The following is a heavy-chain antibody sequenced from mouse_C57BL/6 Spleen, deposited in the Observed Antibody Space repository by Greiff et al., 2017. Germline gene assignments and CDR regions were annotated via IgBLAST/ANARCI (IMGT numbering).Heavy chain of an antibody. J-gene: IGHJ1*03. CDR3: ARRGYYAYWYFDV. V-gene: IGHV1-18*01. Sequence: EVKLQESGPELVKPGASVKIPCKASGYTFTDYNMDWVKQSHGKSLEWIGDINPNNGGTIYNQKFKGKATLTVDKSSSTAYMELRSLTSEDTAVYYCARRGYYAYWYFDVWGTGTTVTVSS. D-gene: IGHD2-3*01. CDR2: INPNNGGT. CDR1: GYTFTDYN.